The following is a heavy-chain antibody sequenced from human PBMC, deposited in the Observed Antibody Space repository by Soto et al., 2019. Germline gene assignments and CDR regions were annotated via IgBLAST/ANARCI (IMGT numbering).Heavy chain of an antibody. Sequence: EVQILQSGGGLEQPGGSLRLSCAASGFTFSNYAMSWIRQAPGKGLEWVSTIRETGNTYYADSVRGRFATSRDNSENMLYLQMSSLRAEDTAVYYCAKQQMGVIRALDYWGQGTLVTVSS. V-gene: IGHV3-23*01. D-gene: IGHD1-26*01. CDR1: GFTFSNYA. CDR3: AKQQMGVIRALDY. CDR2: IRETGNT. J-gene: IGHJ4*02.